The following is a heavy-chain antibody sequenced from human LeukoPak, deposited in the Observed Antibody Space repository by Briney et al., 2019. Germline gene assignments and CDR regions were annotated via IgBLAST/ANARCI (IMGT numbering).Heavy chain of an antibody. CDR1: GYTFTSYD. J-gene: IGHJ4*02. CDR2: INPNSGGT. CDR3: AREAKKYYYDSSGYSYFDY. D-gene: IGHD3-22*01. Sequence: ASVKVSCKASGYTFTSYDINWVRQAPGQGLEWMGWINPNSGGTNYAQKFQGRVTMTRDTSISTAYMELSRLRSDDTAVYYCAREAKKYYYDSSGYSYFDYWGQGTLVTVSS. V-gene: IGHV1-2*02.